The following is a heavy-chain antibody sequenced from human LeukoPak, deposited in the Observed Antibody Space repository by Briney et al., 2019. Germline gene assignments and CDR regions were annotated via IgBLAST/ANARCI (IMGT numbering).Heavy chain of an antibody. Sequence: SQTLSLTCAISGDSVSSNSVTWNWIRQSPSRGLEWLGRTYYRSTWYNDYAVSVRGRITVNPDTSKNQFSLHLNSVTPEDTAVYYCARRLTQYDCFDPWGEGTLVTVSS. V-gene: IGHV6-1*01. CDR3: ARRLTQYDCFDP. J-gene: IGHJ5*02. D-gene: IGHD2-2*01. CDR1: GDSVSSNSVT. CDR2: TYYRSTWYN.